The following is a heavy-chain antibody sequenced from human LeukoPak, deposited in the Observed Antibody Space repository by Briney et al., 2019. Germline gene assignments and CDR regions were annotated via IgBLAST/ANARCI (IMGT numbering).Heavy chain of an antibody. CDR1: GYTFTSYY. V-gene: IGHV1-46*01. Sequence: ASAKVSCKASGYTFTSYYLHWVRQAPGQGLEWMGMINPSGDSTNFAQKFQGRVTMTRDTSTSTVYMELSSLRSEDTAVYYCARAWFMAAAGTRGYFDYWGQGTLVTVSS. J-gene: IGHJ4*02. CDR3: ARAWFMAAAGTRGYFDY. CDR2: INPSGDST. D-gene: IGHD6-13*01.